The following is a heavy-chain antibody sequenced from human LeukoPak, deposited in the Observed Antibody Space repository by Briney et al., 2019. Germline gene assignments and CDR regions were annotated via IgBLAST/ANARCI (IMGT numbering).Heavy chain of an antibody. CDR3: AKGQYSSSWLNYYYYYGMDV. CDR1: EFTFSNYA. J-gene: IGHJ6*02. V-gene: IGHV3-73*01. Sequence: PGGSLRLSCAASEFTFSNYAMHWVRQAPGKGLEWVGRVRSKANTYATAYAASVKGRFIISRDDSKNTAYLQMNSLKTEDTAVYYCAKGQYSSSWLNYYYYYGMDVWGQGTTVTVSS. D-gene: IGHD6-13*01. CDR2: VRSKANTYAT.